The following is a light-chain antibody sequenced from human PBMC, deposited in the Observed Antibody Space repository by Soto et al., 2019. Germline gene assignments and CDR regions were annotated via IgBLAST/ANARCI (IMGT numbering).Light chain of an antibody. V-gene: IGKV3-20*01. J-gene: IGKJ1*01. CDR1: QIXSSSY. Sequence: EIVMTQSPATLFVSPGERATLSCRASQIXSSSYLAWYQQKPGQAPRLLIYGASSRATGIPDMFSGSGSGSDFTLTISRLEPEDFAVYYCQQYGSSPTFCQGTKVGIK. CDR3: QQYGSSPT. CDR2: GAS.